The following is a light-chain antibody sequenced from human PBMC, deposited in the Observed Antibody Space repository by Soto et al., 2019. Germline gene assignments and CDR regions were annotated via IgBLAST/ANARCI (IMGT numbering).Light chain of an antibody. CDR2: GAS. CDR3: QQYNNWPPRT. Sequence: EIVMTQSPATLSVSPGERATLSCRASQSVSSNLAWYQQKPGQAPRLLIYGASTRATGIPARFSGSGSGTEFTLTISSLQSEDFAVYYCQQYNNWPPRTFGQGTKVHIK. J-gene: IGKJ1*01. V-gene: IGKV3-15*01. CDR1: QSVSSN.